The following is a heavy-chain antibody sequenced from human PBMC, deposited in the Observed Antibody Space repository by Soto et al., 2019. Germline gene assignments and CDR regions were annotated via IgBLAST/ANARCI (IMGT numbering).Heavy chain of an antibody. CDR2: INAGNGNT. V-gene: IGHV1-3*01. CDR1: GYTFTSYA. CDR3: ARGHDFWSGLYYKDV. D-gene: IGHD3-3*01. J-gene: IGHJ6*03. Sequence: QVQLVQSGAEVKKPGASVKVSCKASGYTFTSYAMHWVRQAPGQRLEWMGWINAGNGNTKYSQKFQGRVTITRDTSASTAYMELSSLRSEDTAVYYCARGHDFWSGLYYKDVRGKGTTVTVSS.